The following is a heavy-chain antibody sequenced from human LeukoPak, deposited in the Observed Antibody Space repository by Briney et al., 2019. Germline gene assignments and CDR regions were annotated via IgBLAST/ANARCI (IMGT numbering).Heavy chain of an antibody. Sequence: SETLSLTCTVSGGSISSYYWSWIRQPPGKGLEWIGYIYYSGSTNYNPSLKSRVTISVDRSKNQFSLKLSSVTAADTAVYYCASVGQQLAGFDYWGQGTLVTVSS. D-gene: IGHD6-13*01. J-gene: IGHJ4*02. V-gene: IGHV4-59*12. CDR3: ASVGQQLAGFDY. CDR2: IYYSGST. CDR1: GGSISSYY.